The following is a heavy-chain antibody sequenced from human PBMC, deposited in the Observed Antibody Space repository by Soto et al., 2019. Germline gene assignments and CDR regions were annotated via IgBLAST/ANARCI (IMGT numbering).Heavy chain of an antibody. CDR3: ARETYYYDSSGYQDAFDI. J-gene: IGHJ3*02. Sequence: KAGGSLRLSCAASGFTFSSYSMNWVRQAPGKGLEWVSSISSSSYIYYADSVKGRFTISRDNAKNSLYLQMNSLRAEDTAVYYCARETYYYDSSGYQDAFDIWGQGTMVTVSS. CDR1: GFTFSSYS. V-gene: IGHV3-21*01. CDR2: ISSSSYI. D-gene: IGHD3-22*01.